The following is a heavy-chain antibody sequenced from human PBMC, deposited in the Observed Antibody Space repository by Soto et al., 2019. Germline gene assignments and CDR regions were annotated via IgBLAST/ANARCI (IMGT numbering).Heavy chain of an antibody. V-gene: IGHV1-69*13. CDR2: IIPIFGTA. Sequence: SVKGSWKSAGGTFSSYSMSWGRRAPGQGLEWMGGIIPIFGTANYAQKFQGRVTITADESTSTAYMELSSLRSEDTAVYYCARGPREKSSFLDRLYAAFDIWGQGTMVTVSS. J-gene: IGHJ3*02. D-gene: IGHD3-3*02. CDR1: GGTFSSYS. CDR3: ARGPREKSSFLDRLYAAFDI.